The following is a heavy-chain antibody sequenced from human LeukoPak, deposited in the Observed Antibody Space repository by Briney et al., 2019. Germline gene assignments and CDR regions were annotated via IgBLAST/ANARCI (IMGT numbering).Heavy chain of an antibody. J-gene: IGHJ3*02. D-gene: IGHD6-19*01. CDR1: GGSFSGYY. CDR3: ARVGRSSGWYSLFNDAFDI. Sequence: SETLSLTCAVYGGSFSGYYWSWIRQPPGKGLEWIGEINHSGSTNYNPSLKSRVTISVDTSKNQFSLKLSSVTAADTAVYYCARVGRSSGWYSLFNDAFDIWGQGTMVTVSS. V-gene: IGHV4-34*01. CDR2: INHSGST.